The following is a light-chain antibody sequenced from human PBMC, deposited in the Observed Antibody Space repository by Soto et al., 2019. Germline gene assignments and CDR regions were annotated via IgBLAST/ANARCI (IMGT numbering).Light chain of an antibody. CDR2: AAS. CDR3: QQTYSTPRGA. CDR1: ESIRNX. J-gene: IGKJ1*01. Sequence: DIQMTQSPSSLSASVGDRVTITCRASESIRNXXXWYQQKPGKAPKLLIYAASTLQSGVPSRFSGGGSGTEFTLTIGSLQPEDFTTYYCQQTYSTPRGAFGQGTKVEFK. V-gene: IGKV1-39*01.